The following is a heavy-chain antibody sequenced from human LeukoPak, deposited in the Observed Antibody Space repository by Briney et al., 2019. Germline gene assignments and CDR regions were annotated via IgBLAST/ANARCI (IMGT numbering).Heavy chain of an antibody. CDR2: IRWNSGSI. CDR1: GFTFDDYA. CDR3: AKDGERAYCGGDCYLDYYYGMDV. Sequence: GGSLRLPCAASGFTFDDYAMHWVRHAPGKGLEWVSGIRWNSGSIGYADSVKGRFTISRDNAKNSLYLQMNSLRAEDTALYYCAKDGERAYCGGDCYLDYYYGMDVWGQGTTVTVSS. J-gene: IGHJ6*02. V-gene: IGHV3-9*01. D-gene: IGHD2-21*02.